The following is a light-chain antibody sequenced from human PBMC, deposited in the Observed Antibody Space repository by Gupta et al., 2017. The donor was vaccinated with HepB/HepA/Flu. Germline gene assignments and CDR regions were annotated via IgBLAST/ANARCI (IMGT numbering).Light chain of an antibody. CDR3: SSYTGSSTYVV. CDR1: SSDVGGYNY. J-gene: IGLJ2*01. Sequence: QSALTQPASVSGSPGQSITISCTGTSSDVGGYNYVSWYQQHPGKAPKVMIYGVSNRPSGVSNRFSGSKSGNTASLTISGLQAEDEADYYCSSYTGSSTYVVFGGGTKLTVL. V-gene: IGLV2-14*01. CDR2: GVS.